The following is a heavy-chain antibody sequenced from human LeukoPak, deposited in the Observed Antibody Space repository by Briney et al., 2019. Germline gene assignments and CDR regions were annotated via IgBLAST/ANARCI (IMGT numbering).Heavy chain of an antibody. V-gene: IGHV3-23*01. CDR3: AKDGTYYYGSGNFDY. CDR1: GFTFSSYA. J-gene: IGHJ4*02. CDR2: ISGSGGST. D-gene: IGHD3-10*01. Sequence: GGSLRLSCAASGFTFSSYAMSWVHQAPGKGLEWVSAISGSGGSTYYADSVKGRFTISRDNSKNTLYLQMNSLRAEDTAVYYCAKDGTYYYGSGNFDYWGQGTLVTVSS.